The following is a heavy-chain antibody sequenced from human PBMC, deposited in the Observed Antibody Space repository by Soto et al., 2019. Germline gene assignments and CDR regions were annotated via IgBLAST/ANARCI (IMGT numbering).Heavy chain of an antibody. D-gene: IGHD3-16*01. CDR2: IYYSGST. V-gene: IGHV4-31*03. J-gene: IGHJ6*01. Sequence: SETLSLTCTVSGGSISSGGYYWSWIRQHPGKGLEWIGYIYYSGSTYYNPSLKSRVTISVDTSKNQFSLKLSSVTAADTAVYYCARAPTVATVGRGRDVWGKGTTGTVAS. CDR3: ARAPTVATVGRGRDV. CDR1: GGSISSGGYY.